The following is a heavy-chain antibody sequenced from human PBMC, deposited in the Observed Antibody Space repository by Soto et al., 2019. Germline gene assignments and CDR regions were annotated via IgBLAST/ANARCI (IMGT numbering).Heavy chain of an antibody. V-gene: IGHV1-18*01. CDR2: IRAYNGNT. CDR3: ARDLDDYVWGSYPSPDSFDI. J-gene: IGHJ3*02. D-gene: IGHD3-16*02. CDR1: GYTFISYG. Sequence: QVQLVQSGAEVKKPGASVKVSCKASGYTFISYGISWVRQAPGQGLEWMGWIRAYNGNTKYAQKLQGSVTMTTDTATRTAYMELRSLRSDDTAVYYCARDLDDYVWGSYPSPDSFDIWGQGTMVTVSS.